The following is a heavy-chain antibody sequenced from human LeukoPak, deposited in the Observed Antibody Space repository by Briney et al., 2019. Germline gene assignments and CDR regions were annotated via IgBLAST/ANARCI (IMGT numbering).Heavy chain of an antibody. CDR3: TRDWTY. CDR2: VNPDSGDT. D-gene: IGHD1-1*01. Sequence: ASVTVSCKTSGCTFTNYDINWVRQAAGQGLEWMGWVNPDSGDTGFAQKFQGRLTITTNTSTRVAYMEMTSLTSEDTAVYYCTRDWTYWGPGTLVTVSS. J-gene: IGHJ4*02. V-gene: IGHV1-8*01. CDR1: GCTFTNYD.